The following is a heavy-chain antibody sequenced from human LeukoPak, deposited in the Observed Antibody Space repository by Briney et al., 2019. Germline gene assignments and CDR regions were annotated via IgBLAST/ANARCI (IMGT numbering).Heavy chain of an antibody. CDR3: ARGGYVTSDAFDI. Sequence: GGSLRLSCAASGFTFSSYAMHWVRQAPGKGLEWVAVISYDGSNKYYADSVKGRFTISRDNSKNTLYNRMNSLRAEDTAVYYCARGGYVTSDAFDIWGQGTMVTVSS. J-gene: IGHJ3*02. V-gene: IGHV3-30*14. CDR1: GFTFSSYA. D-gene: IGHD5-12*01. CDR2: ISYDGSNK.